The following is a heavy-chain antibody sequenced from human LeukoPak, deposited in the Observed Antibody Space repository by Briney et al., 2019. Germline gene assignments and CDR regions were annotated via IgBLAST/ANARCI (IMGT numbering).Heavy chain of an antibody. V-gene: IGHV3-49*03. CDR3: ARSMYGEGRRIIDFDY. CDR2: IRSKAYGGTT. Sequence: PGGSLRLSCTASGFTFGDYAMSWFRQAPGKGLEWVGFIRSKAYGGTTEYAASVKGRFTISRDDSKSIAYLQMNSLKTEDTAVYYCARSMYGEGRRIIDFDYWGQGSLLTVSS. D-gene: IGHD4/OR15-4a*01. CDR1: GFTFGDYA. J-gene: IGHJ4*02.